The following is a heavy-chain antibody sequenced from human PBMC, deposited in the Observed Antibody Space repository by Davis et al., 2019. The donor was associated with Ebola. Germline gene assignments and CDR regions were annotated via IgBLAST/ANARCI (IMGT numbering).Heavy chain of an antibody. CDR2: ISGSGVTT. CDR3: AKFFRGDSGWTIDY. Sequence: GESLKISCAASGFTFNTYAMIWVRQAPGKGLEWVSAISGSGVTTNYADSVKGRFTISRDNSKKILYLQMSSLRAEDTALYYCAKFFRGDSGWTIDYWGQGTQVTVSS. CDR1: GFTFNTYA. J-gene: IGHJ4*02. V-gene: IGHV3-23*01. D-gene: IGHD6-19*01.